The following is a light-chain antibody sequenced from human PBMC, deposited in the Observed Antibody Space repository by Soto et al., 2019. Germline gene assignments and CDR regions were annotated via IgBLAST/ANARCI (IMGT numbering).Light chain of an antibody. J-gene: IGKJ1*01. CDR3: QQVDSYPRT. V-gene: IGKV3-20*01. CDR1: QSVSSTY. CDR2: GAS. Sequence: EIVLTQSPGTLSLSPGERATLSWRASQSVSSTYLAWYQQKPGQAPRLLIYGASTRATGIPARFSGSGSGTEFTLTISSLQSEDFAVYYCQQVDSYPRTFGQGTKVDIK.